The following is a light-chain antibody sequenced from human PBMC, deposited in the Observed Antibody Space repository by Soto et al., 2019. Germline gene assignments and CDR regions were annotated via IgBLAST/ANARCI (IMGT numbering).Light chain of an antibody. CDR3: QQYGTSPWT. Sequence: EIVLTQSPGTLSLFPGERATLSCRATQSVNSDYLAWYQQKPGQAPRLLIYIASRRATDIPDRFSGSGSGRDFTLTITRLEPEDFEVYYCQQYGTSPWTFGQGTKVEIK. CDR2: IAS. CDR1: QSVNSDY. V-gene: IGKV3-20*01. J-gene: IGKJ1*01.